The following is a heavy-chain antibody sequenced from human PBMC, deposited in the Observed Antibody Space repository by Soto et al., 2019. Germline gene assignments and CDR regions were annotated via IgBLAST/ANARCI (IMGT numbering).Heavy chain of an antibody. D-gene: IGHD6-13*01. CDR1: GFSLSTSGMG. CDR3: PQKLSAGGLDC. CDR2: IYWDDDK. Sequence: QITLKESGPTLVKPTETLTLTCTFSGFSLSTSGMGVGWIRQPPGKALEWLALIYWDDDKRYSPSLKSRLTITKDTSKNQVVLTMTNMDPVDTATYYCPQKLSAGGLDCWGQGTLVTVSS. J-gene: IGHJ4*02. V-gene: IGHV2-5*02.